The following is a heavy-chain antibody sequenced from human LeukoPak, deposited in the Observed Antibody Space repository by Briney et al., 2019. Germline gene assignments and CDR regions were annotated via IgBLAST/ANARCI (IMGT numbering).Heavy chain of an antibody. J-gene: IGHJ3*01. Sequence: PGGSLRLSCAASGFTFTNHFMHWVRQAPGKGLEWVASIATDGSQTFYRGSVKGRFTISRDNSENKLYLQMNSLRAEDTAVYSCVRERQDSIVHTGAFDFWGQGTMLSVSS. V-gene: IGHV3-30-3*01. CDR2: IATDGSQT. CDR1: GFTFTNHF. CDR3: VRERQDSIVHTGAFDF. D-gene: IGHD1-14*01.